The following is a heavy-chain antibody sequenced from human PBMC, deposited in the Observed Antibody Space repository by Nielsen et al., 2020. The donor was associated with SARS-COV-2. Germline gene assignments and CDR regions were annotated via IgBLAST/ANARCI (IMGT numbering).Heavy chain of an antibody. D-gene: IGHD3-10*01. CDR2: INWNGGST. Sequence: GESLKISCAASGFTFDDYGMSWVRQAPGKGLEWVSGINWNGGSTGYADSVKGRFTISRDNAKNSLYLQMNSLRAEDTALYHCATSPGEVMGDSAFDIWGQGTMVTVSS. CDR3: ATSPGEVMGDSAFDI. J-gene: IGHJ3*02. V-gene: IGHV3-20*01. CDR1: GFTFDDYG.